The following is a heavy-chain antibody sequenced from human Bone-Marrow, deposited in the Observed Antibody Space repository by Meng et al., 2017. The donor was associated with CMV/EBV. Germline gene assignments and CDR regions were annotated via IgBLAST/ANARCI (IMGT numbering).Heavy chain of an antibody. CDR2: MNPKNGDT. CDR1: GYRFSDQF. CDR3: ARGVGSSWFDP. Sequence: SCEPSGYRFSDQFIHWVRQAPGQGLEWMGWMNPKNGDTKYEQMFRGRVTLTRDTSISTAYIQLNRLTSDDTAVYYCARGVGSSWFDPWGQGALVTVSS. D-gene: IGHD2-2*01. V-gene: IGHV1-2*02. J-gene: IGHJ5*02.